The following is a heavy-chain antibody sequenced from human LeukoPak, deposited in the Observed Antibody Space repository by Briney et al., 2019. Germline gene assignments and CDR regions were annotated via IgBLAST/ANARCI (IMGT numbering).Heavy chain of an antibody. D-gene: IGHD3-10*01. CDR3: ARKSMVRGVMIDY. J-gene: IGHJ4*02. Sequence: SETLSLTCAVSGYSISSGYYWGWIRQPPGKGLEWIGSIYHSGSTYYNPSLKSRVTISVDTSKNQFSLKLSSVTAADTAVYYCARKSMVRGVMIDYWARETLVTVPS. CDR1: GYSISSGYY. CDR2: IYHSGST. V-gene: IGHV4-38-2*01.